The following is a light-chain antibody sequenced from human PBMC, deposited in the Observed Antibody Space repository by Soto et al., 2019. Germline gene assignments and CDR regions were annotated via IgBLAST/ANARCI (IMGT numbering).Light chain of an antibody. CDR3: QTWGTGMRV. Sequence: QLVLTQSPSASASLGASVKLTCTLSSGHSSSAIAWHQQQPEKGPRYLMKLNSDGSHTKGDGIPDRFSGSSSGAERYLTISSLQSEDEADDYCQTWGTGMRVFGGGTTLTVL. V-gene: IGLV4-69*01. CDR1: SGHSSSA. CDR2: LNSDGSH. J-gene: IGLJ3*02.